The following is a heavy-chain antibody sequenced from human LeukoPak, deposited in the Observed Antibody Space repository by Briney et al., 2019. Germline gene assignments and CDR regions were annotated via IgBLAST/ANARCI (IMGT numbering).Heavy chain of an antibody. D-gene: IGHD6-13*01. V-gene: IGHV4-39*07. J-gene: IGHJ4*02. Sequence: SETLSLTCTVSGGSISSSSYYSGWIRQPPGKGLEWIGSIYYSGSTYYNPSLKSRVTISVDTSKNQFSLKLSSVTAADTAVYYCAREGIAAALVYWGLGTLVTVSS. CDR3: AREGIAAALVY. CDR2: IYYSGST. CDR1: GGSISSSSYY.